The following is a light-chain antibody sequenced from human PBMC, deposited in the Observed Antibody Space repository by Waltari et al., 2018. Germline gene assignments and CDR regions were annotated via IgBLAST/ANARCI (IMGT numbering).Light chain of an antibody. CDR1: SSDVGAYNF. Sequence: QSALTQPPSASGSPGQSVTISCTGTSSDVGAYNFFSWYQQHPGKAPKLMIYDVSKRPSGVPDRFSGSKSGNTASLTVSGLQAGDEADYYCSSYAGSNNVFGTGTKVTVL. V-gene: IGLV2-8*01. J-gene: IGLJ1*01. CDR2: DVS. CDR3: SSYAGSNNV.